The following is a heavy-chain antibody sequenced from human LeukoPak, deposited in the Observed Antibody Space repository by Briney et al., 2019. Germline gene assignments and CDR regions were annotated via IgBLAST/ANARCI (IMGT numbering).Heavy chain of an antibody. V-gene: IGHV6-1*01. Sequence: SQTLSLTCAISGDSVSSNSAAWSWIRQSPSRGLEWLGRTYYKSKWYNDYAVSVKSRITVNADTSKNQFSLQLNSVTPEDTAVYYCVRDVSTRPRVFGSWGQGTLVTVSS. CDR2: TYYKSKWYN. CDR3: VRDVSTRPRVFGS. D-gene: IGHD6-6*01. J-gene: IGHJ4*02. CDR1: GDSVSSNSAA.